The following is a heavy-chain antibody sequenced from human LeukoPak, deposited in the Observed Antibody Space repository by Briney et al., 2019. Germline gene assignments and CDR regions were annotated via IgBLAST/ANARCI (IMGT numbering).Heavy chain of an antibody. Sequence: SGPTLVNPTQTLTMTCTFSGFSLSTAGVGVAWIRQPPGKALEWLALIYWDDDKRYSPSLKSRLTITKDTSKSQVVLTMTNMDPVDTATYYCGHLETSTANDYWGQGTLVTVSS. CDR3: GHLETSTANDY. CDR1: GFSLSTAGVG. D-gene: IGHD2-21*02. J-gene: IGHJ4*02. CDR2: IYWDDDK. V-gene: IGHV2-5*02.